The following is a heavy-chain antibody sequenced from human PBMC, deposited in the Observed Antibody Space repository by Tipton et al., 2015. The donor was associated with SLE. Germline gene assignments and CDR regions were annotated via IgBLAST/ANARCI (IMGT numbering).Heavy chain of an antibody. CDR2: FSLRGIT. J-gene: IGHJ4*01. CDR1: GDSIRSHY. V-gene: IGHV4-59*11. Sequence: TLSLTCSVSGDSIRSHYWSWIRQPPGKGLEWIGHFSLRGITKYKPSLQSRVSISVDSSKNQFSMKLTSVTAADTAFYYCARVGPYGSSDYWGQGTLVTVSS. CDR3: ARVGPYGSSDY. D-gene: IGHD1-26*01.